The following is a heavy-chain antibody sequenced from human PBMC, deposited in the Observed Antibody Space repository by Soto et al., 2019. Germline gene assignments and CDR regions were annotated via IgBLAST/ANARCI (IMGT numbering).Heavy chain of an antibody. CDR1: GYIFTAYG. D-gene: IGHD3-22*01. CDR3: ARELNTESSAYYSFAF. V-gene: IGHV1-18*01. CDR2: VSTNDDRT. Sequence: ASVKVSCKTSGYIFTAYGLAWLRQAPGQRPEWMGWVSTNDDRTNYAQKFQGRVTMTTDRSTTTTSMELRSLRPDDTAVYYCARELNTESSAYYSFAFWGQGTLVTVSS. J-gene: IGHJ4*02.